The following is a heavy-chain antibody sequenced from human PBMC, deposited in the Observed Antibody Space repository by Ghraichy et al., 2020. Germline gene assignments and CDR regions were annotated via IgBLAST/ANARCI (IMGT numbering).Heavy chain of an antibody. J-gene: IGHJ3*02. Sequence: ESLNISCAASGFTFSGSAMHWVRQASGKGLEWVGRIRSKANSYATAYAASVKGRFTISRDDSKNTAYLQMNSLKTEDTAVYYCTRAPPNWDTIWAFDIWGQGTMVTVSS. D-gene: IGHD7-27*01. CDR1: GFTFSGSA. CDR2: IRSKANSYAT. CDR3: TRAPPNWDTIWAFDI. V-gene: IGHV3-73*01.